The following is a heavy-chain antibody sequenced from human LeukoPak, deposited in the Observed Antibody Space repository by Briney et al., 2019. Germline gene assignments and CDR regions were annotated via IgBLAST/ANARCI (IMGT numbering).Heavy chain of an antibody. CDR1: GFNFGGYS. Sequence: GGSLRLSCEGSGFNFGGYSMSWVRQAPGKGLDWVSGVLSGGGSTYYADAVKGRFTISRDNSRSTLYLQMNSLRAEDTAVYYCAKDAIYGDGYWEFDYWGQGTLVTVSS. D-gene: IGHD2-21*01. J-gene: IGHJ4*02. CDR3: AKDAIYGDGYWEFDY. V-gene: IGHV3-23*01. CDR2: VLSGGGST.